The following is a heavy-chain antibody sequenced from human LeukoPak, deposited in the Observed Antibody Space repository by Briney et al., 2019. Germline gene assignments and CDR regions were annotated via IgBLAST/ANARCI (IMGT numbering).Heavy chain of an antibody. CDR1: GSTFSRYS. Sequence: GGSLRLSCAASGSTFSRYSMNWVRQAPGKGLEWVSYISSSSTIYYADSVKGRFTITRDNAKNSLYLQMDSLRAEDTAVYYCAKRFEYSSSSDDYWGQGTLVTVSS. J-gene: IGHJ4*02. CDR2: ISSSSTI. CDR3: AKRFEYSSSSDDY. V-gene: IGHV3-48*04. D-gene: IGHD6-6*01.